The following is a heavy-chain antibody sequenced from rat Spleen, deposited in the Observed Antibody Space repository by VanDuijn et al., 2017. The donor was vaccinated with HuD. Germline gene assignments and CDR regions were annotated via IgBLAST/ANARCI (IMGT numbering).Heavy chain of an antibody. Sequence: EVQLQESGPGLVKPSQSLSLTCSVTGYSITSNYWGWIRKFPGNKMEWIGHISYSGSTTYNPSLKSRISITRDTSKNQFFLHLNSITTEDTATYYCARSQLSDWFAYWGQGTLVTVSS. CDR1: GYSITSNY. J-gene: IGHJ3*01. V-gene: IGHV3-1*01. CDR3: ARSQLSDWFAY. CDR2: ISYSGST. D-gene: IGHD1-2*01.